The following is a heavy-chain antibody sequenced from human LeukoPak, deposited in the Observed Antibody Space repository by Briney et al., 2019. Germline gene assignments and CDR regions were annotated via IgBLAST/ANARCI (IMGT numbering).Heavy chain of an antibody. V-gene: IGHV3-48*02. D-gene: IGHD1-26*01. CDR2: ISSSSSTI. CDR3: ARDQSTQWELLLPRGPFIY. CDR1: GFTFSSYS. J-gene: IGHJ4*02. Sequence: PGGSLRLSCAASGFTFSSYSMNWVRQAPGKGLEWVSYISSSSSTIYYADSVKGRFTISRDNAKNSLYLQMNSLRDEDTAVYYCARDQSTQWELLLPRGPFIYWGQGTLVTVSS.